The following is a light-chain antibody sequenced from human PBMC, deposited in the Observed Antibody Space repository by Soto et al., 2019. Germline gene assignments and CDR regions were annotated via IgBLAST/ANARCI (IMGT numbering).Light chain of an antibody. Sequence: EIVLTQSPATLSLSPGERATLSCRASQSVSSYLAWYQQKPGQAPRLLIYDASNRATGIPARFSGSGSGTAFPLTISSLEPEDFAVYYCQQRSNWHPAFGQGTKLEIK. J-gene: IGKJ2*01. V-gene: IGKV3-11*01. CDR1: QSVSSY. CDR2: DAS. CDR3: QQRSNWHPA.